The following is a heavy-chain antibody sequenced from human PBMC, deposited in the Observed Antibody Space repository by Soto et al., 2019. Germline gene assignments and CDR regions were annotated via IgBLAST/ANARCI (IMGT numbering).Heavy chain of an antibody. J-gene: IGHJ6*02. CDR3: ARDGGYSSSYRFTTYGMDV. CDR2: INPNSGGT. CDR1: GYTFTGYY. Sequence: ASEKVSCKASGYTFTGYYMHWVRQAPGQGLEWMGWINPNSGGTNYAQKFQGWVTMTRDTSISTAYMELSRLRSDDTAVYYCARDGGYSSSYRFTTYGMDVWGQGTTVTVSS. D-gene: IGHD6-13*01. V-gene: IGHV1-2*04.